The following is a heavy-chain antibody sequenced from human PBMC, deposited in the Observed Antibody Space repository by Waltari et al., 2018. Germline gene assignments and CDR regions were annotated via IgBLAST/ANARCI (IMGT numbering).Heavy chain of an antibody. J-gene: IGHJ6*02. CDR2: TRNKENSYST. V-gene: IGHV3-72*01. D-gene: IGHD2-2*02. CDR1: GFTFSDHY. Sequence: EVQLVASGGDLVQPGGSLRLSCAGSGFTFSDHYIDWVRQAPGKGLEWLGLTRNKENSYSTVYAASVKGRFTISRDDSKNLAYQQMNSLGIDDTAIYYCVRSYTASPMDVWGQGTTVTVSS. CDR3: VRSYTASPMDV.